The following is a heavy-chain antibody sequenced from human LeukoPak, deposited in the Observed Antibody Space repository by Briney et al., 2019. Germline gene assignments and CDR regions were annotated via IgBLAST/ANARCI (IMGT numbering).Heavy chain of an antibody. V-gene: IGHV3-23*01. CDR3: ARDYCSGGSCYLS. CDR1: GFTFSSYA. D-gene: IGHD2-15*01. CDR2: ISGSGGST. J-gene: IGHJ4*02. Sequence: GGSLRLSCAASGFTFSSYAMSWVRQAPGQGLEWVSGISGSGGSTYYADSVKGRFTISRDNSRNTLYLQMNSLRDEDTAVYYCARDYCSGGSCYLSWGQGTLVTVSS.